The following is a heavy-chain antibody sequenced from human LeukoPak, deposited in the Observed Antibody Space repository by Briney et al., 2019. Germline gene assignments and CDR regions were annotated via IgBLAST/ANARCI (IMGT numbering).Heavy chain of an antibody. CDR3: ARAPSYDSSGYPMDY. J-gene: IGHJ4*02. CDR1: GYTFTSYG. Sequence: GASVKVSCKASGYTFTSYGISWVRQAPGQGLEWMGWISAYNGNTNYAQKLQGRVTMTTDTSTSTAYMELRSLRSDDTAVYYCARAPSYDSSGYPMDYCGQGTLVTVSS. V-gene: IGHV1-18*01. CDR2: ISAYNGNT. D-gene: IGHD3-22*01.